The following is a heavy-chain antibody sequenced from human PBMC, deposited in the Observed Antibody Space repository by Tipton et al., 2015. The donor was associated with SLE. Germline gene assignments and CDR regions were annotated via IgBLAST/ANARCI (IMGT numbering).Heavy chain of an antibody. J-gene: IGHJ3*02. CDR2: ISAYNGNT. Sequence: QLVQSGAEVKKPGASVKVSCKASGYTFTSYGISWVRQAPGQGLEWMGWISAYNGNTNYAQKLQGRVTMTTDTSTSTAYMELRSLRSDDTAVYYCAREGGNSNGYYYDSSGYYPDAFDIWGQGTMVTVSS. D-gene: IGHD3-22*01. CDR1: GYTFTSYG. CDR3: AREGGNSNGYYYDSSGYYPDAFDI. V-gene: IGHV1-18*01.